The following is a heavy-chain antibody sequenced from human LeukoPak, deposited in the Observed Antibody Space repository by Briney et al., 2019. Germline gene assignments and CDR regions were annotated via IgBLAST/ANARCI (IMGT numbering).Heavy chain of an antibody. Sequence: GASVKVSCKASGGTFSSYAISWVRQAPGQELEWMGGIIPIFGTANYAQKFQGRVTITADESTSTAYMELSSLRSEDTAVYYCARDTWYYDSSGYYYFDYWGQGTLVTVSS. V-gene: IGHV1-69*13. D-gene: IGHD3-22*01. CDR1: GGTFSSYA. J-gene: IGHJ4*02. CDR3: ARDTWYYDSSGYYYFDY. CDR2: IIPIFGTA.